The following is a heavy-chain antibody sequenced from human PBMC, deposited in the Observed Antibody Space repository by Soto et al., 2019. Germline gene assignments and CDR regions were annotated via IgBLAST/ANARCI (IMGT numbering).Heavy chain of an antibody. Sequence: GGSLRLSCAASGFTFSDYYMSWIRQAPGKGLEWVSSISVSGSTIYYADSVKGRFTISRDNAKNSLYLQMNSLRAEDTAVYYCARIRRVEIGTIFDYWGQGTLVTVSS. D-gene: IGHD1-1*01. CDR2: ISVSGSTI. CDR1: GFTFSDYY. J-gene: IGHJ4*02. CDR3: ARIRRVEIGTIFDY. V-gene: IGHV3-11*01.